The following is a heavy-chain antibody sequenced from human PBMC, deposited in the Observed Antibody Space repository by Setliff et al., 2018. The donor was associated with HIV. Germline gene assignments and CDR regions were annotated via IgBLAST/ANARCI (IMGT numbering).Heavy chain of an antibody. CDR1: GFTLSNSA. Sequence: GGSLRLSCAASGFTLSNSAMTWVRQKPGRGLEWVSLIQSGGIIYYADSVKGRFTISRDNSKNTLFLQMNSLRSADTGTYYCARVDVLLAYAANPRVGALDQWGQGTLVTSPQ. V-gene: IGHV3-23*01. CDR3: ARVDVLLAYAANPRVGALDQ. D-gene: IGHD1-26*01. J-gene: IGHJ4*02. CDR2: IQSGGII.